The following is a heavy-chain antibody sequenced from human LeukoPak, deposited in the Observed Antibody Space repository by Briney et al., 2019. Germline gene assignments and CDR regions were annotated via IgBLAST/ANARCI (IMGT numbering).Heavy chain of an antibody. V-gene: IGHV3-23*01. CDR3: AKHRFESGGYHSTD. J-gene: IGHJ4*02. Sequence: GGSLRLSCAASGFTFSSYAMSWVRQAPGKGLARVSTISGGSGSTYCADSVKGRFTISRDNSKNTLYLQMNSLRDEDTAVYYCAKHRFESGGYHSTDWGQGTLVTVSS. D-gene: IGHD3-22*01. CDR2: ISGGSGST. CDR1: GFTFSSYA.